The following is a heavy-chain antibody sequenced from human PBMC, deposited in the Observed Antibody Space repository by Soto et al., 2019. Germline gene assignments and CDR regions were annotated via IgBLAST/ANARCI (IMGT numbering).Heavy chain of an antibody. J-gene: IGHJ5*02. CDR2: ISYSGST. V-gene: IGHV4-59*11. CDR1: GGSISGHY. Sequence: SETLSLTCTVSGGSISGHYWSWIRQPPGKGLQYIGYISYSGSTNYNPSLKSRVTISVDTSNNQFSLRLSSVTAADTAVYYCARDVGLQHDTGYYDFWSGKNNCFDPWGQGTLVTVSS. CDR3: ARDVGLQHDTGYYDFWSGKNNCFDP. D-gene: IGHD3-3*01.